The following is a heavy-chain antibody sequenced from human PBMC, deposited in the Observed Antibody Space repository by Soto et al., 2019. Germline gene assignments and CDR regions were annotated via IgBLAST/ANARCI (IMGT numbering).Heavy chain of an antibody. D-gene: IGHD2-2*01. CDR1: GGTFSSYA. CDR3: ARSQGSSTSLDIYYYYYYGMDV. J-gene: IGHJ6*02. CDR2: IIPISGTA. Sequence: QVQLVQSGAEVKKPGSSVKVSCKASGGTFSSYAISWVRQAPGQGLEWMGGIIPISGTANYEQKFQGRVTITADESTSTAYMELSSLRSEDTAVYYCARSQGSSTSLDIYYYYYYGMDVWGQGTTVTVSS. V-gene: IGHV1-69*01.